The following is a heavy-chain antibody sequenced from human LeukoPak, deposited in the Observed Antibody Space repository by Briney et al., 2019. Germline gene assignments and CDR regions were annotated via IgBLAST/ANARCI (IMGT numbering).Heavy chain of an antibody. CDR3: ARGRQWLVRGVDY. Sequence: GSLRLSCAASGFTFSSYGMSWVRQPPGKGLEWIGEINHSGSTNYNPSLKSRVTISVDTSKNQFSLKLSSVTAADTAVYYCARGRQWLVRGVDYWGQGTLVTVSS. V-gene: IGHV4-34*01. D-gene: IGHD6-19*01. CDR2: INHSGST. J-gene: IGHJ4*02. CDR1: GFTFSSYG.